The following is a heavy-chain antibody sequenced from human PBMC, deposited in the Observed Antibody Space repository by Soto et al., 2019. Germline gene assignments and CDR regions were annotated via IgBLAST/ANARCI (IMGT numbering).Heavy chain of an antibody. CDR1: GDGISVYA. J-gene: IGHJ4*02. CDR2: IIPIFGTA. CDR3: AREVIYGAMVRIAY. Sequence: VNRSWTASGDGISVYAVGWVRQKLGQGLEWMGGIIPIFGTANYAQKFQGRVTITADESTSTAYMELSSLRSEDTAVYYCAREVIYGAMVRIAYWGQGTLVTVSS. V-gene: IGHV1-69*01. D-gene: IGHD3-10*01.